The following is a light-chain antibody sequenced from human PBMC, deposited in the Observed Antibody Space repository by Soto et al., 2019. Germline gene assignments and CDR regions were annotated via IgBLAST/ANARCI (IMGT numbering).Light chain of an antibody. V-gene: IGKV3-20*01. J-gene: IGKJ2*01. CDR2: GAS. Sequence: EIVLTQSPGTLSLSPGERATLSCRASQSVSSSSSLAWYQQKPGQAPRLLIYGASSRATGIPDRFSGSGSATDFTLTISRLEPEDFAVYYCRQYGRSPPYTFGQGTKLEIK. CDR1: QSVSSSSS. CDR3: RQYGRSPPYT.